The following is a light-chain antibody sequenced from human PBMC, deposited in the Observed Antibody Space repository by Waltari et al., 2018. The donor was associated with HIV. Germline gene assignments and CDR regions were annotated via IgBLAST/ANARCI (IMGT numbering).Light chain of an antibody. Sequence: TQLTQSPTSLSASIGDRVTITCLAHQNVFQSISWYQQKSGEAPKLLSSDASSLQTGVPSRFSGSGSGTDFTLTISSLQPEDLATFYCLQTFTSPLTFGPVTKVDIK. CDR2: DAS. CDR3: LQTFTSPLT. V-gene: IGKV1-39*01. CDR1: QNVFQS. J-gene: IGKJ3*01.